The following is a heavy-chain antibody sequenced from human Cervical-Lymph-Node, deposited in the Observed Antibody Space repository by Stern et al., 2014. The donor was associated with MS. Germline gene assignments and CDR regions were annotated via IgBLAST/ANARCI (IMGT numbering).Heavy chain of an antibody. CDR3: ARAEYSSSSFSY. D-gene: IGHD6-6*01. CDR2: ISSSSSYI. Sequence: EVHLVESGGGLVKPGGSLRLSCAASGFTFSSYSMNWVRQPPGKGLEWVSSISSSSSYIYYADSVKGRFPISRDNAKNSLYLQMNSLRAEDTAVYYCARAEYSSSSFSYWGQGTLVTVSS. V-gene: IGHV3-21*01. J-gene: IGHJ4*02. CDR1: GFTFSSYS.